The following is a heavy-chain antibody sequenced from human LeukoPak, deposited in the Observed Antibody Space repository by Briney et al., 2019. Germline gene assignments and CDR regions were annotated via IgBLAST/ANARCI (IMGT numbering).Heavy chain of an antibody. Sequence: SETLSLTCTVSGGSISGYYWSWIRQPAGKGLEWIGRIYTSGRTTYNPSLKSRVTMSVDTSKNQFSLKLSSVTAADTAVYYCARSRGGYDPPFDYWGQGTLVTVSS. CDR3: ARSRGGYDPPFDY. CDR1: GGSISGYY. CDR2: IYTSGRT. D-gene: IGHD5-12*01. V-gene: IGHV4-4*07. J-gene: IGHJ4*02.